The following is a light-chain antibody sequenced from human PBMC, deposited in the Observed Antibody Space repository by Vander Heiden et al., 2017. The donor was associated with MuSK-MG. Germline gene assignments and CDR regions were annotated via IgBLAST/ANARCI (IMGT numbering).Light chain of an antibody. CDR2: GAS. J-gene: IGKJ2*01. Sequence: IVMTQSPATLSVSPGDRATLPCRASQSVSSNFAWYQQKPGQAPRLLIYGASTRATGIPARFSGSGSGTEFTLTISSRQSEDFAVYYCQQYNNSPPYTFGQGTKLEIK. CDR3: QQYNNSPPYT. CDR1: QSVSSN. V-gene: IGKV3-15*01.